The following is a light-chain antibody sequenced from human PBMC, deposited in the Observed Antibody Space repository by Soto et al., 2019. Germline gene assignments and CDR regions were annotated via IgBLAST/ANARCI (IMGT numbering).Light chain of an antibody. CDR1: QSISSSS. J-gene: IGKJ5*01. CDR2: GAS. CDR3: QQFGSSPPT. Sequence: EVVLTQSPGTLSLSPGERATLSCRASQSISSSSLAWFQQKPGQAPSLLIYGASFRATGIPHRFSGSGSGTDFTLTVSRLEPEDFAVYYCQQFGSSPPTFGQGTRLEIK. V-gene: IGKV3-20*01.